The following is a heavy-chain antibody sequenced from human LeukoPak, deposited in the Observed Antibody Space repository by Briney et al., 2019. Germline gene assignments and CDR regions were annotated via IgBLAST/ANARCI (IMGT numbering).Heavy chain of an antibody. CDR3: ARNGVVVPAAYYDAFDI. CDR1: GFTFDDYA. CDR2: ISWNSGSI. D-gene: IGHD2-2*01. J-gene: IGHJ3*02. V-gene: IGHV3-9*01. Sequence: QPGRSLRLSCAASGFTFDDYAMHWVRQAPGKGLEWVSGISWNSGSIGYADSVKGRFTISGDNAKNTLYLQMNSLRAEDTAVYYCARNGVVVPAAYYDAFDIWGQGTMVTVSS.